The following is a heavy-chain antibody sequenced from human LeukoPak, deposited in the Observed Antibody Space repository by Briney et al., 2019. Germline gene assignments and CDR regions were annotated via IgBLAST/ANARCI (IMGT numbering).Heavy chain of an antibody. CDR1: GGSISSYY. CDR2: IYYSGST. D-gene: IGHD3-22*01. V-gene: IGHV4-59*01. Sequence: SETLSLTCTVSGGSISSYYWSWIRQPPGKGLEWIGYIYYSGSTNYNPSLKSRVTISVDTSKNQFSLKLSSVTAADTAVYYCARAPNYYDSSGSYYFDYWGQGTLVTVSS. J-gene: IGHJ4*02. CDR3: ARAPNYYDSSGSYYFDY.